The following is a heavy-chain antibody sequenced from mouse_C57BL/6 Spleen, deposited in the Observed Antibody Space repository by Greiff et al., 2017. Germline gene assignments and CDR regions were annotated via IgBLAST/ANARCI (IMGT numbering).Heavy chain of an antibody. CDR3: ARYDYDERVWYFDV. V-gene: IGHV1-18*01. Sequence: VQLQQSGPELVKPGASVKIPCKASGYTFTDYNMDWVKQSHGKSLEWIGDINPNNGGTIYNQKFKGKATLTVDKSSSTAYMELRSLTSEDTAVYYCARYDYDERVWYFDVWGTGTTVTVSS. CDR1: GYTFTDYN. D-gene: IGHD2-4*01. J-gene: IGHJ1*03. CDR2: INPNNGGT.